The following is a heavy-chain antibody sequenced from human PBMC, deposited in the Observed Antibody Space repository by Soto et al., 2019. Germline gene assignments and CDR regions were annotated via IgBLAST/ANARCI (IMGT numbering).Heavy chain of an antibody. V-gene: IGHV4-4*02. D-gene: IGHD2-2*01. CDR2: VYHSGST. CDR1: GGSISTNNW. CDR3: ARAKLCNTLSCPHSFDT. Sequence: QVQLQESGPGLVNASGTLSLTCGVSGGSISTNNWWSWVRQTPGQGLEWIAEVYHSGSTNYKPSLKGRLTISIDKSKNHFSLRLTSVTAADSAVYYCARAKLCNTLSCPHSFDTWGQGTLVSVSS. J-gene: IGHJ4*02.